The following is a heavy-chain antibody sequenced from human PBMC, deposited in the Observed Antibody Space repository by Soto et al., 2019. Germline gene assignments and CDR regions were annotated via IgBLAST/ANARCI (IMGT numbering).Heavy chain of an antibody. CDR1: GYAFSDHG. CDR3: ARDHRYISSFFDS. D-gene: IGHD3-9*01. V-gene: IGHV1-18*04. CDR2: ISAYNGNT. Sequence: QVRLVLSGDELKKPGASMKVSCKASGYAFSDHGISWVRQAPGQGLEWIGWISAYNGNTNYAQKFQGRVTVTTDASTPTAYMEVRSLTSDDTAVYYCARDHRYISSFFDSWSQGTMITVSS. J-gene: IGHJ4*02.